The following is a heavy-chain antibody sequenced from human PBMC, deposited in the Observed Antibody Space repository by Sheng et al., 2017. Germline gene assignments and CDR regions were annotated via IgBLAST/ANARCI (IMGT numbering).Heavy chain of an antibody. V-gene: IGHV4-38-2*02. J-gene: IGHJ5*02. CDR2: IYHSGTT. D-gene: IGHD3-22*01. CDR1: GYSISTGYY. Sequence: QVQLQESGPGLVKPSETLSLTCIVSGYSISTGYYWGWIRQPPGKGLEWIGTIYHSGTTFYNPSLKSRVSISVDTSTNKFSLKLNSVTATDTAVYYCAKYDGSNWVSTSWGQGTLVTVSS. CDR3: AKYDGSNWVSTS.